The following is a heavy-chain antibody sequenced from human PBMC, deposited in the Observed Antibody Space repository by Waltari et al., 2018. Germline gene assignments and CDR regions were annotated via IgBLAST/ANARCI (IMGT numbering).Heavy chain of an antibody. Sequence: QVQLQESGPGLVKPSETLSLTCTVSGGSISSYYWSWIRQPAGKGLEWIGRIYTSGSTNYNPSLKSRVTMSVDTSKNQFSLKLSSVTAADTAVYYCARDGSELWLKDAFDIWGQGTMVTVSS. J-gene: IGHJ3*02. D-gene: IGHD5-18*01. CDR3: ARDGSELWLKDAFDI. CDR1: GGSISSYY. V-gene: IGHV4-4*07. CDR2: IYTSGST.